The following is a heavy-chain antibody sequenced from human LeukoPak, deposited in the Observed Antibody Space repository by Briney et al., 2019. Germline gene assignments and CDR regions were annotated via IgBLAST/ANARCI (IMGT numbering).Heavy chain of an antibody. D-gene: IGHD3-3*01. CDR1: GYTFTSYG. V-gene: IGHV1-18*01. J-gene: IGHJ5*02. CDR3: ARDAYDFWSGTFWWFDP. CDR2: ISAYNGNT. Sequence: ASVKVSCKASGYTFTSYGISWVRQAPGQGLEWMGWISAYNGNTNYAQKLQGRVTMTTDTSTSTAYMELRSLGSDDTAVYYCARDAYDFWSGTFWWFDPWGQGTLVTVSS.